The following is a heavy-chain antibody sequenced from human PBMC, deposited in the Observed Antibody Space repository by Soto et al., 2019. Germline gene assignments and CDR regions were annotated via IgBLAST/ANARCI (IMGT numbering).Heavy chain of an antibody. V-gene: IGHV4-34*01. J-gene: IGHJ5*02. CDR1: GGSFSGYY. D-gene: IGHD5-18*01. CDR2: INHSGST. Sequence: KSSETLSLTCAVYGGSFSGYYWSWIRQPPGKGLEWIGEINHSGSTNYNPSLKGRVTISVDTSKNQFSLKLSSVTAADTAVYYCARRGDVDTAMVWWSPHHPRYNWFDPWGQGTLVTVSS. CDR3: ARRGDVDTAMVWWSPHHPRYNWFDP.